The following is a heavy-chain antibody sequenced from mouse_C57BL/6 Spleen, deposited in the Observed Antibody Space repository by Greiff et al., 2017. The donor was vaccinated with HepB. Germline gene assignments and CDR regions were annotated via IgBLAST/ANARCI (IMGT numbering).Heavy chain of an antibody. D-gene: IGHD1-1*02. V-gene: IGHV5-9*01. Sequence: DVKLVESGGGLVKPGGSLKLSCAASGFTFSSYTMSWVRQTPEKRLEWVATISGGGGNTYYPDSVKGRFTISRDNAKNTLYLQMSSLRSEDTALYYCARHEGVGYYFDYWGQGTTLTVSS. J-gene: IGHJ2*01. CDR3: ARHEGVGYYFDY. CDR1: GFTFSSYT. CDR2: ISGGGGNT.